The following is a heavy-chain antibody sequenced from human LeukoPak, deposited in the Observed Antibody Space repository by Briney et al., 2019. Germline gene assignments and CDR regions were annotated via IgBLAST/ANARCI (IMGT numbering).Heavy chain of an antibody. Sequence: PGGSLRLSCAASGFTFSIYAMSWVRQAPGKGLEWVSTISGSGGGTYYADSVRGRFTISRDNSKNTLYLQMNSLRAEDTAVYYCARGGHSSAFFDYWGQGTLVTVSS. J-gene: IGHJ4*02. D-gene: IGHD3-22*01. CDR2: ISGSGGGT. CDR3: ARGGHSSAFFDY. CDR1: GFTFSIYA. V-gene: IGHV3-23*01.